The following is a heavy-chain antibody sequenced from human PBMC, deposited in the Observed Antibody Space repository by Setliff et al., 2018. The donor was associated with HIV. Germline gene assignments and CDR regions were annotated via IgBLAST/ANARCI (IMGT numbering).Heavy chain of an antibody. CDR2: INPSGGST. D-gene: IGHD2-2*01. V-gene: IGHV1-46*01. Sequence: ASVKVSCKASGYTFTSYYMHWVRQAPGQGLEWMGIINPSGGSTSYAQKFQGRVTITADELTGTAYMDLTNLRPEDTAVYYCARGRRVVPAAESNWFDPWGQGTLVTVSS. CDR1: GYTFTSYY. J-gene: IGHJ5*02. CDR3: ARGRRVVPAAESNWFDP.